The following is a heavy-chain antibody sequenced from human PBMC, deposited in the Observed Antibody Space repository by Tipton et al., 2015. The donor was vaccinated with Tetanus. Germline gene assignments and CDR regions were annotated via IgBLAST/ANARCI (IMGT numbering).Heavy chain of an antibody. CDR2: ISGSSSTI. Sequence: SLRLSCAASGFTFSSYSMNWVRQAPGKGLEWVSYISGSSSTIYYADSVKGRFTISRDNAKNSLYLQMNSLRDEDTAVYYCARDEDHLDYYDSSGYYTFDYWGQGTLVTVSS. D-gene: IGHD3-22*01. J-gene: IGHJ4*02. CDR3: ARDEDHLDYYDSSGYYTFDY. V-gene: IGHV3-48*02. CDR1: GFTFSSYS.